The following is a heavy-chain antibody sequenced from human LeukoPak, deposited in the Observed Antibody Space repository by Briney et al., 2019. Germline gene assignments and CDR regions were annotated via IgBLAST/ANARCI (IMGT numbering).Heavy chain of an antibody. CDR2: NNHSGST. V-gene: IGHV4-34*01. Sequence: SETLSLTCAVCGGSFSGYYCSWLRQPPGKGLEWIGENNHSGSTNYNPSIHSRVTISVHTTKNQFYLKPTSETAADTALYYFVRRGGSYSHRWGQGTRVRVSS. CDR3: VRRGGSYSHR. CDR1: GGSFSGYY. J-gene: IGHJ4*02. D-gene: IGHD1-26*01.